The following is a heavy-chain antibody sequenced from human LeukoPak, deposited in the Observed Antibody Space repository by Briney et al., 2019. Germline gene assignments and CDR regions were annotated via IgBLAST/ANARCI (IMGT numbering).Heavy chain of an antibody. V-gene: IGHV3-30-3*01. J-gene: IGHJ4*02. D-gene: IGHD3-3*01. CDR2: ISYDGSNK. CDR3: ANKVYDFWSGYLDY. CDR1: RFIFSDYA. Sequence: PGGSLRLSCAASRFIFSDYAMHWVRQAPGKGLEWVAVISYDGSNKYYADSVKGRFTISRDNSKNTLYLQMNSLRAEDTAVYYCANKVYDFWSGYLDYWGQGTLVTVSS.